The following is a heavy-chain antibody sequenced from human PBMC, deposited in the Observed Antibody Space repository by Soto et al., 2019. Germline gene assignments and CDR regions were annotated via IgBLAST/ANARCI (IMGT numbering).Heavy chain of an antibody. Sequence: QVQLVESGGGVVQPGRSLRLSCAASGFTFSSYAMHWVRQAPGKGLEWVAVISYDGSNKYYADSVKGRFTISRDNSKNTLYLQMNSLRAEDTAVYYCARDGYSYARDPFDYWGQGTLVTVSS. CDR1: GFTFSSYA. D-gene: IGHD5-18*01. CDR3: ARDGYSYARDPFDY. J-gene: IGHJ4*02. CDR2: ISYDGSNK. V-gene: IGHV3-30-3*01.